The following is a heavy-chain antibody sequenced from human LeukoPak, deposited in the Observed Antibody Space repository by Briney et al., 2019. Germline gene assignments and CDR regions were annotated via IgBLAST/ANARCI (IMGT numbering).Heavy chain of an antibody. CDR1: TFTFSDIY. Sequence: PRESLTLSCAASTFTFSDIYISCIRQTQGKCLEWDSYISYSGNTKYYADSVKGRFTISRDNAKNSLYLQMNSLTAEDTAVYFCYRFSADYAYYNDVWGNGTTVTVS. D-gene: IGHD2-2*01. CDR3: YRFSADYAYYNDV. CDR2: ISYSGNTK. J-gene: IGHJ6*03. V-gene: IGHV3-11*01.